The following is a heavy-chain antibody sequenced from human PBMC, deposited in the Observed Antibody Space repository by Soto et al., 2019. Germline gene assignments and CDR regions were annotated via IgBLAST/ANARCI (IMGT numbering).Heavy chain of an antibody. CDR3: ARARGYGSGALDS. CDR2: VYQSGSP. D-gene: IGHD6-19*01. J-gene: IGHJ4*02. V-gene: IGHV4-4*02. Sequence: QVQLQESGPGLVKPSGTLSLTCVVSGDSISSSNWWTWVRQPPGKGLEWIGEVYQSGSPNYNPSLKRRITVSVDKSNNQFSLKLNPVTAADTAVYYCARARGYGSGALDSWGQGTLVTVSS. CDR1: GDSISSSNW.